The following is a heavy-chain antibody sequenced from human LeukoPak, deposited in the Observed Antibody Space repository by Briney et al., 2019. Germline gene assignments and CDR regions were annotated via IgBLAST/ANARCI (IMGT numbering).Heavy chain of an antibody. Sequence: SETLSLTCTVSGGSISRYYWSWIRQPAGKGQEWIGRIYTSGSTNYNPSLKSRVTMSVDTSKNQFSLKLSSVTAADTAVYYCARARYDILTGYSDDAFDIWGQGTMVTVSS. J-gene: IGHJ3*02. CDR3: ARARYDILTGYSDDAFDI. CDR2: IYTSGST. CDR1: GGSISRYY. D-gene: IGHD3-9*01. V-gene: IGHV4-4*07.